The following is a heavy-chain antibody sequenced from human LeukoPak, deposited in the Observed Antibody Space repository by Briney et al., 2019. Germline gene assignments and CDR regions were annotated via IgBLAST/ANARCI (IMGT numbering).Heavy chain of an antibody. CDR2: IYPGDSDT. D-gene: IGHD2-2*01. CDR3: ARGHCSSSSCWVDYFDY. Sequence: GESLKISCKGSGYSFTSYWIGWVRQMPGKGLEWMGIIYPGDSDTRYSPSFQGQVTISADKSISTAYLQWSSLKASDTAMYYCARGHCSSSSCWVDYFDYWGQGTLVTVSS. CDR1: GYSFTSYW. J-gene: IGHJ4*02. V-gene: IGHV5-51*01.